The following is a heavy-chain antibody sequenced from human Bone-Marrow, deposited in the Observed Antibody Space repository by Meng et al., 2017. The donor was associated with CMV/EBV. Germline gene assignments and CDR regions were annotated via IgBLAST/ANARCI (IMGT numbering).Heavy chain of an antibody. Sequence: GASLKISCAASGFTFSSYAMSWVRQAPGKGLEWVSAISGSGGNTYYADSVKGRFTISRDNSKNTLYLQMNSLRAEDTAVYYCAKDIYSSDTTTGFDYWGEGTLVTVSS. J-gene: IGHJ4*02. CDR2: ISGSGGNT. CDR3: AKDIYSSDTTTGFDY. D-gene: IGHD6-19*01. V-gene: IGHV3-23*01. CDR1: GFTFSSYA.